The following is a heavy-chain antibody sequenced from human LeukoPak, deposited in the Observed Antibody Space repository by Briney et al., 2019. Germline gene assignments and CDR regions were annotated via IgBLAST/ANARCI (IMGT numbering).Heavy chain of an antibody. CDR2: ISADGGSA. Sequence: GGSLGLSCVASGLNFGESAMHWVRQAPGKGLEWVSLISADGGSAFSADSVKGRFSISRDNSKNSLYLQMDSLRSEDTAMYFCAKESGKFDSWGQGTLVVVSS. D-gene: IGHD2-21*01. CDR1: GLNFGESA. J-gene: IGHJ4*02. V-gene: IGHV3-43*02. CDR3: AKESGKFDS.